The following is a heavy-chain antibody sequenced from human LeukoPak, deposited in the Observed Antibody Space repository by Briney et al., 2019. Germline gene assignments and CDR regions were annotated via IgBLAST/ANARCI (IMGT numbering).Heavy chain of an antibody. J-gene: IGHJ4*02. V-gene: IGHV3-7*05. CDR1: GFTFSTYW. D-gene: IGHD6-19*01. CDR3: ARGAGWVIDH. CDR2: IKQDGNEK. Sequence: PGGSLRLSCAASGFTFSTYWMNWVRQAPGKGLEWVANIKQDGNEKYYVDSVKGRFTTSTDNAKNSLYLQMNSLRAEDTAVYYCARGAGWVIDHWGQGTLVTVSS.